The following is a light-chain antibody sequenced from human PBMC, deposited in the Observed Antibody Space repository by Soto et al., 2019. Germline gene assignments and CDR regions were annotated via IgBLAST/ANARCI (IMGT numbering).Light chain of an antibody. CDR3: PQYGSSPYT. CDR1: QSVRSSY. CDR2: GAS. V-gene: IGKV3-20*01. Sequence: EIVLTQSPGTLSLSPGERVTLSCRASQSVRSSYLAWYQQKPGQAPRLLIYGASSRATGIPDRFSGSGSGTDFTITISRLEPEDFAGYCCPQYGSSPYTFGQGTKLEI. J-gene: IGKJ2*01.